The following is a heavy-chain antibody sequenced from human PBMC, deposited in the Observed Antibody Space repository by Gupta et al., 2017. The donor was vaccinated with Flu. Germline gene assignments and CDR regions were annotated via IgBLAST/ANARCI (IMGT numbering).Heavy chain of an antibody. CDR1: GFTFSSYS. Sequence: EVQLVESGGVLVKPGCSRSLTCAATGFTFSSYSMNWVRQAPGKGLEWVSSISSSSSYIYYADSVKGRFTISRDNAKNSLYLQMNSLRAEDTAVYYCARFAGFGELLFDKYYYYGMDVWGQGTTVTVSS. D-gene: IGHD3-10*01. CDR2: ISSSSSYI. CDR3: ARFAGFGELLFDKYYYYGMDV. J-gene: IGHJ6*02. V-gene: IGHV3-21*01.